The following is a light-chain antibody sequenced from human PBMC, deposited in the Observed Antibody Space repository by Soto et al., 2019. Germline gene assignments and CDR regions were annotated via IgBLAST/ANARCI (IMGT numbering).Light chain of an antibody. CDR3: QHFVSSPPRYT. CDR2: GTS. V-gene: IGKV3-20*01. Sequence: EIVLTQSPGTLSLSPGERATFSCRASQSLSSNYLTWYQHKPGQAPRLLIYGTSSRATGIPDRFSGSGSVTEFTLTISRLEPEDFAVYFCQHFVSSPPRYTFGQGTKLEIK. J-gene: IGKJ2*01. CDR1: QSLSSNY.